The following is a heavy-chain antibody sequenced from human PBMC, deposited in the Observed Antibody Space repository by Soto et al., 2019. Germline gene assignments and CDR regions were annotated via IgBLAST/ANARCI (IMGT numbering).Heavy chain of an antibody. Sequence: ASVKGSCKASGYTFTTYYIHWVRQAPGQGLEWMGVINPSGGSTTYAQKFQGRVTMTRDTSTSTVYMELSSLRSEDTALYYCARRGNYVTWFDPWGQGTLVTVSS. D-gene: IGHD1-7*01. J-gene: IGHJ5*02. CDR3: ARRGNYVTWFDP. V-gene: IGHV1-46*01. CDR1: GYTFTTYY. CDR2: INPSGGST.